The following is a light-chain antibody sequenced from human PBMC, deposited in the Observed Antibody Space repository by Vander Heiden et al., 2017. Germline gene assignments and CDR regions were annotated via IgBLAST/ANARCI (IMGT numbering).Light chain of an antibody. CDR2: YYSDSFQ. J-gene: IGLJ2*01. Sequence: PHRSLLYYYSDSFQGQGSGVPSRFSGSKDPSANTGSLLISGRQSEDESDYYCMSWPSNGVIFGRGTKLTVL. V-gene: IGLV5-37*01. CDR3: MSWPSNGVI.